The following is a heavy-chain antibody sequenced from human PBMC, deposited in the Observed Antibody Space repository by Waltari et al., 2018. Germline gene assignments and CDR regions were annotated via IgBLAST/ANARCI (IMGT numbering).Heavy chain of an antibody. CDR3: ARTQYSSSSGGHYYYYYMDV. V-gene: IGHV4-59*11. CDR1: GGSISSHY. CDR2: IYYSGST. J-gene: IGHJ6*03. D-gene: IGHD6-6*01. Sequence: QVQLQQWGAGLVKPSETLSLTCTVSGGSISSHYWSWIRQPPGKGLEWIGYIYYSGSTNYNPSLKSRVTISVDTSKNQFSLKLSSVTAADTAVYYCARTQYSSSSGGHYYYYYMDVWGKGTTVTVSS.